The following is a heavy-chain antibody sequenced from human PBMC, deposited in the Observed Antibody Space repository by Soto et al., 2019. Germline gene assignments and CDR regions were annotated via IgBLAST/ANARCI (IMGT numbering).Heavy chain of an antibody. D-gene: IGHD6-13*01. CDR2: ISSSSSYI. J-gene: IGHJ5*02. Sequence: GGSLRLSCAASGFTFSSYSMNWVRQAPGKGLEWVSSISSSSSYIYYADSVKGRFTISRDNAKNSLYLQMNSLKAEDTAVYYCARDGAEGSSWYFKPTTADPENWFDPWGQGTLVTVSS. V-gene: IGHV3-21*01. CDR1: GFTFSSYS. CDR3: ARDGAEGSSWYFKPTTADPENWFDP.